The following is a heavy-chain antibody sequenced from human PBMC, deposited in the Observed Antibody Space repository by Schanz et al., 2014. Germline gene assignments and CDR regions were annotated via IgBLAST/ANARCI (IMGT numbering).Heavy chain of an antibody. CDR1: GGTFSSDT. Sequence: QVHLVQSGAEVKKPGSSVKVSCKASGGTFSSDTFSWVRQAPGQGLEWMGMINPSGGSTTYAQKFQGRVTITRDTLASTAYMEVSSLRSEDTAVYYCARSGSSNWYFFDYWGQGTLVTVSS. J-gene: IGHJ4*02. D-gene: IGHD6-13*01. CDR2: INPSGGST. V-gene: IGHV1-69*02. CDR3: ARSGSSNWYFFDY.